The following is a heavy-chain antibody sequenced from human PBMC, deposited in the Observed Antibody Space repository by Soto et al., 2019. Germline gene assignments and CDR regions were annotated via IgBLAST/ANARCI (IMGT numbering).Heavy chain of an antibody. CDR1: GFSLSTSGVG. D-gene: IGHD6-25*01. CDR3: AHRPSSSGHFYY. V-gene: IGHV2-5*02. CDR2: IYWDDDK. J-gene: IGHJ4*02. Sequence: QITLKESGPTLVKPTQTLTLTCTFSGFSLSTSGVGVGWIRQPPGKALEWLALIYWDDDKRYSPSLKSRSTITKDPSKNQVVVTMTNTDPEDTATYSCAHRPSSSGHFYYWCQGTLVTVSS.